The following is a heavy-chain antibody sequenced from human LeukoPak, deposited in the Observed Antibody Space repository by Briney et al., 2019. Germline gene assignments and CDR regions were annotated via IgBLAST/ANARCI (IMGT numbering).Heavy chain of an antibody. CDR1: GFTFSSYW. V-gene: IGHV3-7*01. CDR2: IKQDGSEK. CDR3: AREGVSYDSSGYYERLFDY. D-gene: IGHD3-22*01. J-gene: IGHJ4*02. Sequence: GGSLRLSCAASGFTFSSYWMSWARQAPGKGLEWVANIKQDGSEKYYVDSVKGRFTISRDNAKNSLYLQMNSLRAEDTAVYYCAREGVSYDSSGYYERLFDYWGQGTPVTVSS.